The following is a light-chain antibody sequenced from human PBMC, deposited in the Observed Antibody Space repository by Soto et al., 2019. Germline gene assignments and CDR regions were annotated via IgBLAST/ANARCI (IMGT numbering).Light chain of an antibody. Sequence: QSVLTQPPSASGTPGQRVTISCSGSGSSIGTNTVNWYRQLPGTAPKLLIYGNNQRPSGVPDRFSGSKSGTSASLAISGLQCEDEAEYYCAAWDGSLNNVLFGGGTKLTVL. J-gene: IGLJ2*01. CDR2: GNN. CDR1: GSSIGTNT. V-gene: IGLV1-44*01. CDR3: AAWDGSLNNVL.